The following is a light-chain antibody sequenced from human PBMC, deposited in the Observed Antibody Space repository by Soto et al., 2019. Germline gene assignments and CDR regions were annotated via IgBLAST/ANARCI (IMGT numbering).Light chain of an antibody. CDR2: RNN. CDR3: AAWDDSLSGSYV. J-gene: IGLJ1*01. Sequence: QSVLTQPPSASGTPGQRVIISCSGSSSNIGSNYVYWYQQLPGTAPKLLIYRNNQRPSGVPDRFSGSKSGTSASLAISGLRSEDEADYYCAAWDDSLSGSYVFGTGTKLTVL. V-gene: IGLV1-47*01. CDR1: SSNIGSNY.